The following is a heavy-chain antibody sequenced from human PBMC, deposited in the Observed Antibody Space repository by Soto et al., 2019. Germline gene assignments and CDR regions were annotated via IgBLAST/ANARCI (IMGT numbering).Heavy chain of an antibody. D-gene: IGHD3-22*01. Sequence: GASVKVSCKASGYTFTSYYMHWARQAPGQGLEWMGIINPSGGSTSYAQKFQGRVTMTRDTSTSTVYMELSSLRSEDTAVYYCARDRGSDDSSGYGFGYWGQGTLVTVSS. V-gene: IGHV1-46*03. J-gene: IGHJ4*02. CDR1: GYTFTSYY. CDR2: INPSGGST. CDR3: ARDRGSDDSSGYGFGY.